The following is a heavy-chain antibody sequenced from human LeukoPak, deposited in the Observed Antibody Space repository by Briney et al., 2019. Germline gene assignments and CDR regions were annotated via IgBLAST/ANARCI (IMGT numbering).Heavy chain of an antibody. J-gene: IGHJ6*03. V-gene: IGHV5-51*01. D-gene: IGHD6-19*01. CDR1: GYSFTSYW. CDR3: ARHWSRSSGWYSQNYGGNAPPVYYYMDV. Sequence: GESLRISCKGSGYSFTSYWIGWVRQMPGKGLEWMGIIYPGDSDTRYSPSFQGQVTISADKSISTAYLQWSSLKASDTAMYYCARHWSRSSGWYSQNYGGNAPPVYYYMDVWGKGTTVTVSS. CDR2: IYPGDSDT.